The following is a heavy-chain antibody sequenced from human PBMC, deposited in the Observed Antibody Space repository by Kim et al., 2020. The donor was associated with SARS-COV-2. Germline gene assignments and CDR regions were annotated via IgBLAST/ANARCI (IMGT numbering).Heavy chain of an antibody. CDR3: ARGYDILTEFDY. J-gene: IGHJ4*02. V-gene: IGHV1-18*01. Sequence: NYAQKLQGRVTMTTDTSTSTAYMELRSLRSDDTAVYYCARGYDILTEFDYWGQGTLVTVSS. D-gene: IGHD3-9*01.